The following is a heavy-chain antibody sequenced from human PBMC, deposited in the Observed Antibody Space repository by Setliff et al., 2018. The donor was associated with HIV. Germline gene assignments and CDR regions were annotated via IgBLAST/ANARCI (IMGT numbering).Heavy chain of an antibody. CDR3: ARQTATGTSATFDS. V-gene: IGHV4-4*07. J-gene: IGHJ4*02. Sequence: SATLSLTCTVSGGSISGDFWTWIRQPAGEGLEWIGRTHASGTTQCEPSLKNRCSMSIDTSKNQFSLKLSSVTAADTAVYYCARQTATGTSATFDSWGQGSLVTVS. CDR2: THASGTT. D-gene: IGHD2-21*02. CDR1: GGSISGDF.